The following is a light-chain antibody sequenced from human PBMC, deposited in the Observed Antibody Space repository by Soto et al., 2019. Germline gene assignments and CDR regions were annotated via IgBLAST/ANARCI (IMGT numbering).Light chain of an antibody. V-gene: IGKV1-5*03. Sequence: DIQMTQSPSTLSASVGDRVTITCRASQSISSWLAWYQQKPGKAPKLXIYKASSLESGVPSRFSGSGSGTEFTLTISSLQPDDFATYYCQQYNVYSRAFGQGTKVDIK. CDR2: KAS. CDR1: QSISSW. J-gene: IGKJ1*01. CDR3: QQYNVYSRA.